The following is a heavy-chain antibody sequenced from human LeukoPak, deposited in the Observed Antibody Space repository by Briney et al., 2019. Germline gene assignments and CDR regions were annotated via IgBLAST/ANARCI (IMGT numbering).Heavy chain of an antibody. CDR3: ARRVAKHFDY. V-gene: IGHV3-11*04. J-gene: IGHJ4*02. CDR1: GFTFSDYY. CDR2: ISSSGSTI. Sequence: SGGSLRLSCAASGFTFSDYYLSWIRQAPGKGLEWVSYISSSGSTIYYADSVKGRFTISRDNAKNSLYLQMNSLRDEDTAVYYCARRVAKHFDYWGQGTLVTVSS.